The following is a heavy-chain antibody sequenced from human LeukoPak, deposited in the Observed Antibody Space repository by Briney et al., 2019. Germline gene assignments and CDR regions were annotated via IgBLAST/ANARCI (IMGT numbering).Heavy chain of an antibody. J-gene: IGHJ6*02. CDR1: GFTFSSYS. Sequence: GGSLRLSCAAPGFTFSSYSMNWVRQAPGKGLEWVSSISSSSSYIYYADSVKGRFTISRDNAKNSLYLQMNSLRAEDTAVYYCARDSFVSSPYYGMDVWGQGTTVTVSS. CDR3: ARDSFVSSPYYGMDV. V-gene: IGHV3-21*01. CDR2: ISSSSSYI. D-gene: IGHD3-16*01.